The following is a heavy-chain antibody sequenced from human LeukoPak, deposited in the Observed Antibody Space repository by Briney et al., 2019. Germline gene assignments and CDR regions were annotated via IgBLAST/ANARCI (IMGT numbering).Heavy chain of an antibody. V-gene: IGHV4-61*02. CDR2: IYSPGTN. J-gene: IGHJ3*02. CDR3: ARGIGTSYDSSRDAFDI. D-gene: IGHD3-22*01. Sequence: PSQTLSLTCTVSAGSINSGDYYWRWIRQPAGTGLEWLGRIYSPGTNYNYNPSLKSRVTISIDTSKNQFSLKLTSVTAADTAVYYCARGIGTSYDSSRDAFDIWGQGTMVTVSS. CDR1: AGSINSGDYY.